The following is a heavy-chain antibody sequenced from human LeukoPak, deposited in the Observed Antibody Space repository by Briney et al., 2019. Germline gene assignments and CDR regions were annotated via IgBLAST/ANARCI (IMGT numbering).Heavy chain of an antibody. CDR1: GYTFTGYY. Sequence: GASVKVSCKASGYTFTGYYMHWVRQAPGQGLEWMGWISAYNGNTNYAQKLQGRVTMTTDTSTSTAYMELRSLRSDDTAVYYCAREKNLPYYDYVWGSRALDYWGQGTLVTVSS. D-gene: IGHD3-16*01. CDR2: ISAYNGNT. CDR3: AREKNLPYYDYVWGSRALDY. V-gene: IGHV1-18*04. J-gene: IGHJ4*02.